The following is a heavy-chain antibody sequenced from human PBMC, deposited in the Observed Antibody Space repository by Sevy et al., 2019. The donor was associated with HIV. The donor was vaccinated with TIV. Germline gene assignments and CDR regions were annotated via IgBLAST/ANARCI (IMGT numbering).Heavy chain of an antibody. CDR3: ARDKGPSLRITIFGVVIDY. Sequence: ASVNVSCKASGYTFTSYGISWVRQAPGQGLEWMGWISAYNGNTNYAQKLQGRVTMTTDTSTSTAYMELRSLRSDDTAVYYCARDKGPSLRITIFGVVIDYWGQGTLVTVSS. V-gene: IGHV1-18*01. CDR2: ISAYNGNT. CDR1: GYTFTSYG. J-gene: IGHJ4*02. D-gene: IGHD3-3*01.